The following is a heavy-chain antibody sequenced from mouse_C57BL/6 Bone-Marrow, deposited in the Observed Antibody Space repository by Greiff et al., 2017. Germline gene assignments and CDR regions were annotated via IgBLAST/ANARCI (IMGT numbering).Heavy chain of an antibody. CDR2: ISRGSSTI. CDR3: AITTVVATDAMAY. CDR1: GFTFSDYG. Sequence: EVMLVESGGGLVKPGGSLKLSCAASGFTFSDYGMHWVRQAPEKGLEWVAYISRGSSTIYYADTVKGRFTISRDNAKNTLFLQMTSLRSEDTAMYYCAITTVVATDAMAYWGQGTSVTVSS. V-gene: IGHV5-17*01. J-gene: IGHJ4*01. D-gene: IGHD1-1*01.